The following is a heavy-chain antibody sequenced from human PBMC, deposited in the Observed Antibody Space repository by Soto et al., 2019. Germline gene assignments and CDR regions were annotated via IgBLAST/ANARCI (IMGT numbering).Heavy chain of an antibody. Sequence: GESLKISCKGSGYSFTTYWIGWVRQMPGKGLEWMGIIYPGDSDTRYSPSFQGQVTISADKSITTAYLQWSSLKASDTAMYYCVRHCDFSGYDQNWLDPWGLGTLFTVSS. CDR2: IYPGDSDT. D-gene: IGHD5-12*01. CDR3: VRHCDFSGYDQNWLDP. J-gene: IGHJ5*02. V-gene: IGHV5-51*01. CDR1: GYSFTTYW.